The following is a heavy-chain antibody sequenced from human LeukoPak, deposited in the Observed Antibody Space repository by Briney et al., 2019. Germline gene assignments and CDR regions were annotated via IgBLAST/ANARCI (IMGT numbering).Heavy chain of an antibody. CDR2: ISASGSNT. Sequence: PGGSLRLSCTVSGLTFDTYGMSWVRRAPGKGLEWVSAISASGSNTHYADSVKGRVIISRDNSKNTLYLQMNSLRAEDTAVYYCARTDGDYFDYWGQGTLVTVSS. V-gene: IGHV3-23*01. CDR3: ARTDGDYFDY. D-gene: IGHD4-17*01. CDR1: GLTFDTYG. J-gene: IGHJ4*02.